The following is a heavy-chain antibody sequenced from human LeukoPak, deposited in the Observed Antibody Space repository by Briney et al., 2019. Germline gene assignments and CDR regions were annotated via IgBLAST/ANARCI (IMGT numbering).Heavy chain of an antibody. CDR2: IYYSGST. J-gene: IGHJ3*02. Sequence: KPSETLSLTCSVSGGSISSSSYYWGWIRQPPGKGLEWIGYIYYSGSTNYNPSLQSRVTLSVDTSKNQFSLNLSSVTAADTAVYYCARSYFGSGSPRRALDIWGQGTMVTVA. V-gene: IGHV4-61*05. D-gene: IGHD3-10*01. CDR1: GGSISSSSYY. CDR3: ARSYFGSGSPRRALDI.